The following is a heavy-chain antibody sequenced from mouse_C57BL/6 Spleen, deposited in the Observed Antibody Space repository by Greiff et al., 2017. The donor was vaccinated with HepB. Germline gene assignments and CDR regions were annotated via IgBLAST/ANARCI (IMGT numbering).Heavy chain of an antibody. Sequence: EVKVVESGGGLVKPGGSLKLSCAASGFTFSSYAMSWVRQTPEKRLEWVATISDGGSYTYYPDNVKGRFTISRDNAKNNLYLQMSHLKSEDTAMYYCARSIDYDVGAYWGQGTLVTVSA. J-gene: IGHJ3*01. CDR1: GFTFSSYA. V-gene: IGHV5-4*03. CDR2: ISDGGSYT. D-gene: IGHD2-4*01. CDR3: ARSIDYDVGAY.